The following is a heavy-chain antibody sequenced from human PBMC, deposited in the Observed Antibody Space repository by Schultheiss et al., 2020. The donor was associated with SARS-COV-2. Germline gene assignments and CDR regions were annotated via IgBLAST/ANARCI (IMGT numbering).Heavy chain of an antibody. CDR2: INHSGST. Sequence: SETLSLTCAVYGGSFSGYHWSWIRQPPGKGLEWIGEINHSGSTNYNPSLKSRVTISVDTSKNQFSLKLSSVTAADTAVYYCARAEQWLVPPDYWGQGTLVTVSS. CDR3: ARAEQWLVPPDY. CDR1: GGSFSGYH. J-gene: IGHJ4*02. V-gene: IGHV4-34*01. D-gene: IGHD6-19*01.